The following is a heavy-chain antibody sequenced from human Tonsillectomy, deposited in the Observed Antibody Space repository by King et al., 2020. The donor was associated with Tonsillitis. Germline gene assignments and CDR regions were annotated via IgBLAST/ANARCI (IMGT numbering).Heavy chain of an antibody. D-gene: IGHD1-26*01. CDR3: ARDSSGDGGATVAFEI. Sequence: VQLVESGGGLVQPGGSLRLSCAASGFTFSNYAMHSGRQAPGEGLEWGSSIRGSDNKTYYAKSVKGRFTISRDNSKSTLSLPMNSLRAEDTAGYYCARDSSGDGGATVAFEIWGQGTMGTVSS. CDR2: IRGSDNKT. J-gene: IGHJ3*02. CDR1: GFTFSNYA. V-gene: IGHV3-23*04.